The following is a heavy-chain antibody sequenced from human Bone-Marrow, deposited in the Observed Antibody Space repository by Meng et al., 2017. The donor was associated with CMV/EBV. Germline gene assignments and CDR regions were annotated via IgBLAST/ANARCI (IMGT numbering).Heavy chain of an antibody. V-gene: IGHV1-18*01. CDR2: ISAYNGNT. CDR1: GYTFTCYG. D-gene: IGHD2-2*01. J-gene: IGHJ4*02. CDR3: ASSRRGLTRLFDY. Sequence: CKASGYTFTCYGISWVRQAPGQGLEWMGWISAYNGNTNYAQKLQGRVTMTTDTSTSTAYMELRSLRSDDTAVYYCASSRRGLTRLFDYWGQGTLVTVSS.